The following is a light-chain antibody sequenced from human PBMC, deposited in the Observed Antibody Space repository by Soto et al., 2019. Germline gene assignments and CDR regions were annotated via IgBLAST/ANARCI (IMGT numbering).Light chain of an antibody. CDR3: QQRRDWPFT. CDR2: HAS. Sequence: IVLTQSPDTLSLSAGERATLSCRASQSVGTFLAWYQQKPGQAPRLLISHASNRPTGIPPRFSGSGSGTDSPITIDLLDPEDLGVYYYQQRRDWPFTFGEGTKVETK. V-gene: IGKV3-11*01. CDR1: QSVGTF. J-gene: IGKJ4*01.